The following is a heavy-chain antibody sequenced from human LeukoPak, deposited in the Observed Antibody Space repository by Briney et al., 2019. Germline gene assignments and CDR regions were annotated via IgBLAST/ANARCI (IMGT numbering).Heavy chain of an antibody. Sequence: EASVKVSCKASGYTFSGYYIHWVRQAPGQGLEWMGWINTNTGNPTFAQGSTGRFVFSLDTSVSTAYLQISSLKAEDTAMYYCARDSGYDSYYFDYWGQGTLVTVSS. CDR3: ARDSGYDSYYFDY. D-gene: IGHD5-12*01. V-gene: IGHV7-4-1*02. J-gene: IGHJ4*02. CDR1: GYTFSGYY. CDR2: INTNTGNP.